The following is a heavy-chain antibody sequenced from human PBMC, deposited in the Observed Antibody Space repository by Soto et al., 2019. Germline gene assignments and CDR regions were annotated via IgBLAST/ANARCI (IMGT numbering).Heavy chain of an antibody. Sequence: ASVKVSCKASGYTFTKFHIHWVRQAPGQGLEWMGMIDPSGGVTRDAQRFQGRITMTSDTSTSSVYMELRGLTSEDTAVYYCASSFIQLERNYYYYGMDVWGQGTTVTVSS. D-gene: IGHD1-1*01. CDR3: ASSFIQLERNYYYYGMDV. V-gene: IGHV1-46*01. CDR2: IDPSGGVT. CDR1: GYTFTKFH. J-gene: IGHJ6*02.